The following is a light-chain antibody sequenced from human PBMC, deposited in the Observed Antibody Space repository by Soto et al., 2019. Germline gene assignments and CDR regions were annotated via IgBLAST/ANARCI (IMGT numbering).Light chain of an antibody. CDR3: QQSSTTPWT. Sequence: DIPMTQSPSSLSASVGDRVTITCRASQSISTYLNWFQQKPGRSPKLLIYLTSTLQSGVPSRFSGSGSGTDFTLTISSLQPEDFETYYCQQSSTTPWTFGQGTKVDVK. V-gene: IGKV1-39*01. CDR1: QSISTY. J-gene: IGKJ1*01. CDR2: LTS.